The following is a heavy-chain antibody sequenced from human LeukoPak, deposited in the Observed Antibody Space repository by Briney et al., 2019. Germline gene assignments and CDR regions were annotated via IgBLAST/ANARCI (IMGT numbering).Heavy chain of an antibody. V-gene: IGHV4-4*02. J-gene: IGHJ6*02. Sequence: SETLSLTCAVSGGSISYSHWWSWARQPPGKGLEWIGEIHYSGTTNYNPSLESRVTMSLDKSKNHFSLRLTSVTAADTAVYYCAREGEHYYYYGMDVWGQGTTVTVSS. CDR3: AREGEHYYYYGMDV. D-gene: IGHD1/OR15-1a*01. CDR1: GGSISYSHW. CDR2: IHYSGTT.